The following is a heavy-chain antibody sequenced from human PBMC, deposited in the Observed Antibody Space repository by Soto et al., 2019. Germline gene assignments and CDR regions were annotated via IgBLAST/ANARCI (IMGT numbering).Heavy chain of an antibody. J-gene: IGHJ4*02. Sequence: QVQLVQSGAEVKKPGSSVKVSCKASGGTFSSYAISWVRQAPGPGLEWMGGIIPIFGTANYAQKFQGRVTITADESTSTAYMELSSLRSEDTAVYYCARLSNSYGDSISGYWGQGTLVTVSS. V-gene: IGHV1-69*01. CDR1: GGTFSSYA. CDR2: IIPIFGTA. D-gene: IGHD5-18*01. CDR3: ARLSNSYGDSISGY.